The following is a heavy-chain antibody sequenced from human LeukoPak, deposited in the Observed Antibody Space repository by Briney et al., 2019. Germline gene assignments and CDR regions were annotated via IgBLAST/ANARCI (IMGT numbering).Heavy chain of an antibody. J-gene: IGHJ4*02. CDR1: GFTFSSYW. Sequence: GGSLRLSCAASGFTFSSYWMSWVRQAPGKGLEWVANIKQDGSKKYYVDSVKGRFTISRDNSKNSLYLQMNSLRAEDTAVYYCARVQYYYDSSGTIYYFDYWGQGTLVTVSS. CDR3: ARVQYYYDSSGTIYYFDY. D-gene: IGHD3-22*01. V-gene: IGHV3-7*01. CDR2: IKQDGSKK.